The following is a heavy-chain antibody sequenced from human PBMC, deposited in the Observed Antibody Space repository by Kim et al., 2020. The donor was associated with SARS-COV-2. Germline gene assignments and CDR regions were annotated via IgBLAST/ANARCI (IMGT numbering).Heavy chain of an antibody. CDR1: GYTFTSYY. Sequence: ASVKVSCKASGYTFTSYYMHWVRQAPGQGLEWMGIINPSGGSTSYAQKFQGRVTMTRDTSTSTVYMELSSLRSEDTAVYYCARDLAGYSYGYEGWVNWFDPWGQGTLVTVSS. J-gene: IGHJ5*02. D-gene: IGHD5-18*01. V-gene: IGHV1-46*01. CDR3: ARDLAGYSYGYEGWVNWFDP. CDR2: INPSGGST.